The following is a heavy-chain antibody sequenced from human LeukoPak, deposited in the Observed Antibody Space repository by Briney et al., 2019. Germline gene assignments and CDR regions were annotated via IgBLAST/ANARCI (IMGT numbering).Heavy chain of an antibody. Sequence: PSETLSLTCTVSGGSVSSGSYYWSWIRQPPGKGLEWIGYIYYSGSTNYNPSLKSRVTISVATSKNQFSLKLSSVTAADTAVYYCAREAGIAAAGTGVGTFDYWGQGTLVTVSS. V-gene: IGHV4-61*01. J-gene: IGHJ4*02. D-gene: IGHD6-13*01. CDR3: AREAGIAAAGTGVGTFDY. CDR1: GGSVSSGSYY. CDR2: IYYSGST.